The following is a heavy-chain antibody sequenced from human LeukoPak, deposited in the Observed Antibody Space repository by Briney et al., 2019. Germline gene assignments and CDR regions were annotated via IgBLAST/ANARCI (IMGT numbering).Heavy chain of an antibody. J-gene: IGHJ4*02. CDR1: GGSISSSNSY. Sequence: SETLSLTCGVSGGSISSSNSYWGWIRQPPGKGLEWIASIYYSGSTYYNPSLKSRVTISVDTSKNQFSLELSSVSAADTAVYFCARKPIFYDSGRHWYYFDGWGQGTLVTVSS. D-gene: IGHD3-10*01. CDR2: IYYSGST. V-gene: IGHV4-39*01. CDR3: ARKPIFYDSGRHWYYFDG.